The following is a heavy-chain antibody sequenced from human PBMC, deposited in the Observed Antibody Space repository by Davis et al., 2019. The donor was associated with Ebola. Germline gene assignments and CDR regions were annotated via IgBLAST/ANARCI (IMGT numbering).Heavy chain of an antibody. CDR2: TYYNSKWYN. CDR3: ARGWLRGYLDS. D-gene: IGHD5-12*01. V-gene: IGHV6-1*01. J-gene: IGHJ4*02. CDR1: GDSVSSGG. Sequence: HSQTLSLTCVISGDSVSSGGWNWIRQSPSRGLEWLGRTYYNSKWYNDYAVSVKSRIIINPDTSKNQFSLQLNSVTPEDTAVYYCARGWLRGYLDSWGQGILVTVSS.